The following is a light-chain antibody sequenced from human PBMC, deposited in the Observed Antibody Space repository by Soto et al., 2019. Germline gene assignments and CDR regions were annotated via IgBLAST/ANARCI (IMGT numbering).Light chain of an antibody. Sequence: QSALTQPSSVSGAPGQRVTISCTGSSSNIGGAYDVHWYQQLPGIAPKLLIYANNYRPSGVPDRFSGSKSGTSASLAITGLQAEDEADYYCQSYDSSLNGYVFGTGTKVTVL. V-gene: IGLV1-40*01. CDR2: ANN. CDR1: SSNIGGAYD. CDR3: QSYDSSLNGYV. J-gene: IGLJ1*01.